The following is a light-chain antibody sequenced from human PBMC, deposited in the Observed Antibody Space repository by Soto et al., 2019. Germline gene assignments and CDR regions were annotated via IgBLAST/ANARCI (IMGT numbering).Light chain of an antibody. Sequence: EIVMTHSPASLSVSAWERATLSVRASQSVSSDLAWYPQKPGQAPRLLIYGASTRATGIPARFSGSGSGTEFTLTINSLQSEDFAVYYCQLYNNWPRTFGQGTKVDI. CDR1: QSVSSD. V-gene: IGKV3-15*01. J-gene: IGKJ1*01. CDR3: QLYNNWPRT. CDR2: GAS.